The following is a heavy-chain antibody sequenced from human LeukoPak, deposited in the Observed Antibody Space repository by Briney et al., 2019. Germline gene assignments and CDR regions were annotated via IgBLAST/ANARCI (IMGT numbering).Heavy chain of an antibody. CDR1: GFTFSSYA. CDR2: ISGSGGST. D-gene: IGHD4-17*01. Sequence: PGGSLRLSCAASGFTFSSYAMGWVRQAPGKGLEWVSLISGSGGSTYYADSVKGRFTVSRDNSKNTEYLQMNSLRAEDTAIYYCAKDDDDGDHVVVDHWGQGTPVTVSS. CDR3: AKDDDDGDHVVVDH. J-gene: IGHJ4*02. V-gene: IGHV3-23*01.